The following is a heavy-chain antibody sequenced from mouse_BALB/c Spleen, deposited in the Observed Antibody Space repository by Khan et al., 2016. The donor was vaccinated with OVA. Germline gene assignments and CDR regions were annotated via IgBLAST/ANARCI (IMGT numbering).Heavy chain of an antibody. CDR3: ARREKYGYDPSWFAY. V-gene: IGHV1-52*01. J-gene: IGHJ3*01. CDR2: INPSDSES. Sequence: QVQLKQSGAELVRPGASVKLSCKASGYTFTSYWMNWVRQRPRQGLEWIGKINPSDSESHYNQIFKDKATLTVDNSSGTAYMQLSSLTSEDSAVYYCARREKYGYDPSWFAYWGQGTLVIVSA. D-gene: IGHD2-2*01. CDR1: GYTFTSYW.